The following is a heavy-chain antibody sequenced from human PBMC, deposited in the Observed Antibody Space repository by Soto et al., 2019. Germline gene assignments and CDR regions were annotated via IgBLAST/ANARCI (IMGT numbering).Heavy chain of an antibody. CDR2: IYYRGST. CDR3: ARQPLLPFYYALDV. CDR1: GASISGYY. V-gene: IGHV4-59*01. Sequence: PSETLSLICNVSGASISGYYWRWIRQSPGKGLEYIGYIYYRGSTNYNSSLKSRVTMSVDPSKNQFSLKMNSVTAANTAVYYCARQPLLPFYYALDVWGQATTVTVSS. D-gene: IGHD2-15*01. J-gene: IGHJ6*02.